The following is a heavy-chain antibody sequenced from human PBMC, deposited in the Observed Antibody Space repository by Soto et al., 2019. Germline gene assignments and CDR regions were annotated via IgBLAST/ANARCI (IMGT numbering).Heavy chain of an antibody. CDR1: GFSFDSYG. Sequence: GGSLRLSCAGSGFSFDSYGMHWVRQAPGMGLEWVATLSFDSKNKYYIDCVERRFSISRDNSKNMLYLQMNSLRHEDTAVYYCAKESVEATYSYYGMDVWGPGTTVTVSS. J-gene: IGHJ6*02. CDR3: AKESVEATYSYYGMDV. CDR2: LSFDSKNK. D-gene: IGHD4-4*01. V-gene: IGHV3-30*18.